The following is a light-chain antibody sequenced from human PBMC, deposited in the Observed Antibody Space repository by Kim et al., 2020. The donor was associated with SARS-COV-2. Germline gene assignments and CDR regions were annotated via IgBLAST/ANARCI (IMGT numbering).Light chain of an antibody. CDR3: NSRDSSGVV. J-gene: IGLJ2*01. CDR1: SLRSYY. Sequence: SVALGQTVRITCQGDSLRSYYVSWYQLQPGQAPVLVISGKNNRPSGIPDRFSGSRSGNTASLTITGAQAEDEAVYYCNSRDSSGVVFGGGTQLTVL. V-gene: IGLV3-19*01. CDR2: GKN.